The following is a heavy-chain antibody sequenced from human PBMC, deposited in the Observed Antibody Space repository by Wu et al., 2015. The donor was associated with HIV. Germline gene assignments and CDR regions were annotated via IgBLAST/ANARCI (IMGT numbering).Heavy chain of an antibody. V-gene: IGHV1-69*12. CDR3: ARVAGSSWCREFDM. CDR1: GGTFSSFA. J-gene: IGHJ3*02. D-gene: IGHD6-13*01. CDR2: IIPLFDTS. Sequence: QVRLVQSGAEVKKPGSSVKVSCKASGGTFSSFALSWVRQAPGQGLEWVGGIIPLFDTSHSAQNFRDRVTITADESTSTAFMELNSLTFEDTAVYYCARVAGSSWCREFDMWGQGTMVTVSS.